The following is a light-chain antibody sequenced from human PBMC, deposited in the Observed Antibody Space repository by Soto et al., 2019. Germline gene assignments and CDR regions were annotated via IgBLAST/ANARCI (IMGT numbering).Light chain of an antibody. CDR3: QQRSNWPLT. CDR1: QSVSSY. J-gene: IGKJ4*01. V-gene: IGKV3-11*01. Sequence: EIVLTQSPATLSLSPGERATLSCRASQSVSSYLAWYQQKPGQAPRLLIYDASNRATGIPARFSGSGSGTDFALTISSLEPEDFAVYYCQQRSNWPLTFGGGTKVKIK. CDR2: DAS.